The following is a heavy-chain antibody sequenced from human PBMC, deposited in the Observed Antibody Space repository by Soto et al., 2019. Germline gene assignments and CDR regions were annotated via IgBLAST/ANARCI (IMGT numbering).Heavy chain of an antibody. Sequence: ASVKVSCKASGYTFTSYAMHWVRQAPGQRLEWMGWINAGNGNTKYSQKFQGRVTITRDTSASTAYMELSSLRSEDTAVYYCASTPVRGNYIVYYFDYWGQGTLVTVSS. J-gene: IGHJ4*02. CDR2: INAGNGNT. D-gene: IGHD4-4*01. V-gene: IGHV1-3*01. CDR3: ASTPVRGNYIVYYFDY. CDR1: GYTFTSYA.